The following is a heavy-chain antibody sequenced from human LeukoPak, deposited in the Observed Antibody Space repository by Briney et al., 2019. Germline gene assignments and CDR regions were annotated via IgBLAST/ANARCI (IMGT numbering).Heavy chain of an antibody. Sequence: GGSLRLPCAASGFTFSSYAMSWVRQAPGKGLEWVSAVSGSGGSTYYADSVKGRFTISRDNSKNTLYLQMNSLRAEDTAVYYCAKEIRWQNWFDPWGQGTLVTVSS. CDR1: GFTFSSYA. J-gene: IGHJ5*02. V-gene: IGHV3-23*01. D-gene: IGHD4-23*01. CDR2: VSGSGGST. CDR3: AKEIRWQNWFDP.